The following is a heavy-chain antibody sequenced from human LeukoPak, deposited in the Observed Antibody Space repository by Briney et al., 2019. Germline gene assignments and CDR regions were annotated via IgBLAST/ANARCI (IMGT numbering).Heavy chain of an antibody. CDR3: AKVEYSNSFDY. CDR2: ISYDGSNK. V-gene: IGHV3-30*18. J-gene: IGHJ4*02. D-gene: IGHD6-6*01. CDR1: GFTFRSYG. Sequence: GGSLRLSCAASGFTFRSYGMHWVRQAPGKGLEWVALISYDGSNKYCADSVKGRFTISRDNSKNTLYLQMNSLRAEDTAVYYCAKVEYSNSFDYWGQGTLVTVSS.